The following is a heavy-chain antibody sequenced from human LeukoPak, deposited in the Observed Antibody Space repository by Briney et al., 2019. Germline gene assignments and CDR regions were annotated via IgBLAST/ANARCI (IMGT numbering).Heavy chain of an antibody. V-gene: IGHV3-53*01. CDR3: ARGIRDCSRTTCYQPFDY. CDR2: VYSGGHT. D-gene: IGHD2-2*01. J-gene: IGHJ4*02. CDR1: GLIVSNNY. Sequence: GGSLRLSCAASGLIVSNNYMSWVRQAPGKGLEWVSIVYSGGHTYYADSVKGRFTISRDKSKNALYLQMSSLRAEDTAVYYCARGIRDCSRTTCYQPFDYWGQGALVTVSS.